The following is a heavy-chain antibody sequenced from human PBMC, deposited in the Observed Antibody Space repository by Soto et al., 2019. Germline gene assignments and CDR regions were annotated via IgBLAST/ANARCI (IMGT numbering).Heavy chain of an antibody. CDR2: INPSGGST. D-gene: IGHD2-15*01. CDR3: GAGYCSGGSCYSVDY. V-gene: IGHV1-46*01. CDR1: GYTFTSYY. Sequence: ASVKVSCKASGYTFTSYYMHWVRQAPGQGLEWMGIINPSGGSTSYAQKFQGRVTMTRGTSTSTVYMEPSSLRSEDTAVYYCGAGYCSGGSCYSVDYWGQGTLVTVSS. J-gene: IGHJ4*02.